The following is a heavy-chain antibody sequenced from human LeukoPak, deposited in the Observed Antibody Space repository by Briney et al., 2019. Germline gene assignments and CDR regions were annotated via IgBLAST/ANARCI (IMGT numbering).Heavy chain of an antibody. CDR1: GFTVSSNY. D-gene: IGHD3-9*01. V-gene: IGHV3-23*01. CDR2: ISGSGGST. CDR3: AKRIYDILTGQTGFDY. J-gene: IGHJ4*02. Sequence: GGSLRLSCAASGFTVSSNYMSWVRQAPGKGLEWVSAISGSGGSTYYADSVKGRFTISRDNSKNTLYLQMNSLRAEDTAVYYCAKRIYDILTGQTGFDYWGQGTLVTVSS.